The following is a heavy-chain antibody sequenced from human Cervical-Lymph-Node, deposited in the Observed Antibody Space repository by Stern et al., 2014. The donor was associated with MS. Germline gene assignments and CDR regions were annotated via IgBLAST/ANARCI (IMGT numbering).Heavy chain of an antibody. CDR3: ARDPYYCSGTSCYRGYGLDV. Sequence: VQLVESGGGLVKPGGSLRLSCAASGFTFSSYSMNWVRQAPGQGLGLDSYISISSSSIYSADSVNGRFTISRHNAQQCLFLQMNSLRAEDTAVYYCARDPYYCSGTSCYRGYGLDVWGQGTTVTVSS. CDR2: ISISSSSI. J-gene: IGHJ6*02. V-gene: IGHV3-21*01. CDR1: GFTFSSYS. D-gene: IGHD2-2*01.